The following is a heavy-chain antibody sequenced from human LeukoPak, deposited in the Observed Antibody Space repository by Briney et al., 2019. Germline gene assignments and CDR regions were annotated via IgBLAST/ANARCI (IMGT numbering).Heavy chain of an antibody. Sequence: ASVKVSCKASGYTFTSYGISWVRQAPGQGLEWMGWIGAYNGNTNYAQKLQGRVTMTTDTSTSTAYMELRSLRSEDTAVYYCTRETSSRYFDYWGQGTLVTVSS. J-gene: IGHJ4*02. CDR3: TRETSSRYFDY. V-gene: IGHV1-18*01. CDR2: IGAYNGNT. CDR1: GYTFTSYG.